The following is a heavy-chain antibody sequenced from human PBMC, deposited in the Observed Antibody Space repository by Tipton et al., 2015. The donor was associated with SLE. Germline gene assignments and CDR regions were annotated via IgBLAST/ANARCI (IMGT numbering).Heavy chain of an antibody. V-gene: IGHV4-39*07. Sequence: TLSLTCTVSGGSISSTRYYWGWVRQPPGKGLEWIGSIYYTGSTYYNPSLASRVTISLDTSNNQFSLKLTSVTAADTAVYYCARTLGAIAHTVYDAFDIWGQGKMVTVSS. J-gene: IGHJ3*02. CDR1: GGSISSTRYY. CDR3: ARTLGAIAHTVYDAFDI. CDR2: IYYTGST. D-gene: IGHD1-26*01.